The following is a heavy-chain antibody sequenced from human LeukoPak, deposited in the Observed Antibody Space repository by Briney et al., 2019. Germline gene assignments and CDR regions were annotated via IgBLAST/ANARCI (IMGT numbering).Heavy chain of an antibody. CDR2: IIPILGIA. CDR1: GGTFSSYA. CDR3: ARVSGFGFGELNLVGWRRHENDY. V-gene: IGHV1-69*04. J-gene: IGHJ4*02. Sequence: GASVKVSCKASGGTFSSYAISWVRQALGQGLEWMGRIIPILGIANYAQKFQGRATITADKSTSTAYMELSSLRSEDTAVYYCARVSGFGFGELNLVGWRRHENDYWGQGTLVTVSS. D-gene: IGHD3-10*01.